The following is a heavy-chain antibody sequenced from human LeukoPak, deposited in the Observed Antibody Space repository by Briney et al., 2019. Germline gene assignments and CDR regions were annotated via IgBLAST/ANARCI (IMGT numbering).Heavy chain of an antibody. CDR3: AKDGPEFEVRGVDSNYGMDV. V-gene: IGHV3-23*01. J-gene: IGHJ6*02. Sequence: GGSLRLSCAASGFTFSSYAMSWVRQAPGKGLEWVSAISGSGGSTYYADSVKGRFTISRDNSKNTLYLQMNSLRAEDTAVYYCAKDGPEFEVRGVDSNYGMDVWGQGTTVTVSS. D-gene: IGHD3-10*01. CDR2: ISGSGGST. CDR1: GFTFSSYA.